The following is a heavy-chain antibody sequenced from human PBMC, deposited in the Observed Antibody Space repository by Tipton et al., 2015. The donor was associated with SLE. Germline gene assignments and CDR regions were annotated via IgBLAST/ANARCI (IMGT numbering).Heavy chain of an antibody. V-gene: IGHV4-34*01. CDR3: ARGAKERITLVRVRPYYFDY. CDR1: GGSFSGYY. CDR2: SNPSGST. D-gene: IGHD3-10*01. J-gene: IGHJ4*01. Sequence: TLSLTCAVYGGSFSGYYWSWIRQPPGKGLEWIGESNPSGSTNYNPSPKSRVTISVDTSKNQRSLKLTSVTAADTAVYYCARGAKERITLVRVRPYYFDYWGQGSLVTVSS.